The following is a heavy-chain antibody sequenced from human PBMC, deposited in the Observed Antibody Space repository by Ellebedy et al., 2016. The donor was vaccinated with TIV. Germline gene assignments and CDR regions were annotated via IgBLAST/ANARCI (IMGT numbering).Heavy chain of an antibody. D-gene: IGHD3-22*01. CDR1: GYTFTDYY. CDR2: INQNSGDT. CDR3: VRDLTNYGSSSY. V-gene: IGHV1-2*02. J-gene: IGHJ4*02. Sequence: AASVKVSCKTSGYTFTDYYIHWVRQAPGQGLERVGWINQNSGDTNYAQKLRGRVTMTGDTSISTAYMELSRLVSDDTAVYYCVRDLTNYGSSSYWGQGTLVTVSS.